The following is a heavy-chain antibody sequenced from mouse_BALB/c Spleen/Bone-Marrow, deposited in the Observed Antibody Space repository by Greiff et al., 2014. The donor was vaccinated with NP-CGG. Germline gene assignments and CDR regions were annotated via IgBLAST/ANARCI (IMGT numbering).Heavy chain of an antibody. CDR3: ARGIYYGGYFHY. CDR1: GYSFTGYY. CDR2: INPYNGAT. J-gene: IGHJ2*01. D-gene: IGHD1-1*01. V-gene: IGHV1-31*01. Sequence: VQLKESGPELVKPGASVKISCKASGYSFTGYYMHWVKQSHVKSLEWIGRINPYNGATSYNQNFKDKASLTVDKSSSTAYMELHSLTSEDSAVYYCARGIYYGGYFHYWGQGTTLTVSS.